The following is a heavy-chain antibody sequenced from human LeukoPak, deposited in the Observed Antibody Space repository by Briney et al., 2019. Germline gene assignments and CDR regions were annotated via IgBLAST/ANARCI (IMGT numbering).Heavy chain of an antibody. CDR1: GGSISGYS. CDR3: ARGPYCSSTSCYRYYYYYMDV. V-gene: IGHV4-4*07. CDR2: IYSSGST. Sequence: SETLSLTCTVSGGSISGYSWSWIRQPAGTGLEWIWRIYSSGSTNYNPSLKSRVTMSVDTSKNQLSLKLSSVTAADTAVYYCARGPYCSSTSCYRYYYYYMDVWSKGTTVTVSS. D-gene: IGHD2-2*01. J-gene: IGHJ6*03.